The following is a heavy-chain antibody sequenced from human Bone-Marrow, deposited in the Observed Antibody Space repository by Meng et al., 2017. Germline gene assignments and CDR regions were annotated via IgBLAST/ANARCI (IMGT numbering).Heavy chain of an antibody. CDR2: ISYDGSNK. Sequence: QVQLVESGGGVVQPGRSLRLSCAASGFTFSSYAMHWVRQAPGKGLEWVAVISYDGSNKYYADSVKGRFTISRDNSKNTLYLQMNSLRAEDTAVYYCVRSLDLWGQGTLVTVSS. V-gene: IGHV3-30-3*01. CDR3: VRSLDL. CDR1: GFTFSSYA. J-gene: IGHJ4*02.